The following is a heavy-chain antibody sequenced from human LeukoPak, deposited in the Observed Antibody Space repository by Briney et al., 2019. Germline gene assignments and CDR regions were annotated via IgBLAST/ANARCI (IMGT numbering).Heavy chain of an antibody. J-gene: IGHJ4*02. Sequence: ASVKVSCKASGYTFTGYYMHWLRQAPGQGLEWMGWINPNSGGTNYAQKFQGRVTMTRDTSISTAYMELSRLRSDDTAVYYCASITMVRGVPVKFDYWGQGTLVTVSS. CDR1: GYTFTGYY. CDR3: ASITMVRGVPVKFDY. CDR2: INPNSGGT. D-gene: IGHD3-10*01. V-gene: IGHV1-2*02.